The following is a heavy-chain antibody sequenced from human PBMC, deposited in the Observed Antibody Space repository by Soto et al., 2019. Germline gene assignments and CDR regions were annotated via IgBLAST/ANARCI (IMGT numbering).Heavy chain of an antibody. CDR2: ICGSGGST. CDR3: AKSPAPYPQAEYFQH. J-gene: IGHJ1*01. D-gene: IGHD2-2*01. CDR1: GFTFSSYA. Sequence: GGSLRLSCAASGFTFSSYAMSWVRQAPGKGLEWVSAICGSGGSTYYANSVKGRFTISRDNSKNTLYLQMNSLRAEDTAVYYCAKSPAPYPQAEYFQHWGQGTLVTVSS. V-gene: IGHV3-23*01.